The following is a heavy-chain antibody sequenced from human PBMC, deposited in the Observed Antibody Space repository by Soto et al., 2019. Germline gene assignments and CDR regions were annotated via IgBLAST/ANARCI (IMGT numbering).Heavy chain of an antibody. CDR3: VKDRRSTRRTMDV. Sequence: GGSLRLSCSASGFTFSGYAMHWVRQAAGRGLEYVSGVSSNGGSPYYADSAKDRFTIYRDNSQNTVYLQMNSLTAEDTAVYYCVKDRRSTRRTMDVWGPGT. V-gene: IGHV3-64D*06. CDR1: GFTFSGYA. CDR2: VSSNGGSP. J-gene: IGHJ6*02. D-gene: IGHD2-2*01.